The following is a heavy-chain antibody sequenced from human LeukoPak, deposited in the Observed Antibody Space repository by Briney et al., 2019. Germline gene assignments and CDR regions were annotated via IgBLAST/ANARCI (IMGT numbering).Heavy chain of an antibody. CDR1: GGTFSSYA. CDR2: IIPIFGTA. CDR3: ASGPSLQTTLYYCYGMDV. D-gene: IGHD1-14*01. V-gene: IGHV1-69*13. J-gene: IGHJ6*02. Sequence: GASVKVSCKASGGTFSSYAISWVRQAPGQGLEWMGGIIPIFGTANYAQKFQGRVTITADESTSTAYMELSSLRSEDTAVYYCASGPSLQTTLYYCYGMDVWGQGTTVTVSS.